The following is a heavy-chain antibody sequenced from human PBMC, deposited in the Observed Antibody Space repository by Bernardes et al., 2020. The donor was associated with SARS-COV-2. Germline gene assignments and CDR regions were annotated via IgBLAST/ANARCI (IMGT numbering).Heavy chain of an antibody. CDR1: GFTFTTYW. V-gene: IGHV3-7*01. CDR3: ARHIYQYFDP. D-gene: IGHD3-16*02. CDR2: INVGGGDT. J-gene: IGHJ5*02. Sequence: GGSLRLSCVTPGFTFTTYWMTWVRQTPGKGLEWVANINVGGGDTYYADSVRGRFTISRDNAKKSLYLQMSGLRAEDTAVYYCARHIYQYFDPWGQGTLVTVSS.